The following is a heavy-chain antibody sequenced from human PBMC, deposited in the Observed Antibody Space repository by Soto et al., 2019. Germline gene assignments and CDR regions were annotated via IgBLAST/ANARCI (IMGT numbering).Heavy chain of an antibody. V-gene: IGHV3-13*01. CDR3: ARGGGICSGGSCYYWYFDL. CDR2: IGTAGDT. D-gene: IGHD2-15*01. J-gene: IGHJ2*01. Sequence: EVQLVESGGGLVQPGGSLRLSCAASGFTFSSYDMHWVRQATGKGLEWVSAIGTAGDTYYPGSVKGRFTISRENAKNSLYLQMNSLRGGDTAVYYCARGGGICSGGSCYYWYFDLWGRGTLVTVSS. CDR1: GFTFSSYD.